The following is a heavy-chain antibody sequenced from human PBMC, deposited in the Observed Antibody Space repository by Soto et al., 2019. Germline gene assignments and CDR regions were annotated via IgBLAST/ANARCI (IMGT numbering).Heavy chain of an antibody. D-gene: IGHD3-10*01. CDR2: IYRSGST. CDR3: ATDPGV. V-gene: IGHV4-30-2*01. CDR1: DGSIISYY. Sequence: TLCVRFTVLDGSIISYYGSWIRQPPGKGLGWIGYIYRSGSTYYNPSLKSRVTISVDRSKNQFSLNLSSVTAADTAVYCCATDPGVWGQGTLVTVSS. J-gene: IGHJ4*02.